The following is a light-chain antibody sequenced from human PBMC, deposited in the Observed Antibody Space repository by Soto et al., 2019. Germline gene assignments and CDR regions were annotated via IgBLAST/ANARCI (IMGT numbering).Light chain of an antibody. J-gene: IGKJ5*01. V-gene: IGKV3-20*01. Sequence: IVLTDSPRTLSFSPREASTLSCIASPTLSNSFIAGYQQKPGQAPRLLIYDTSSRATGVPDRYSASGSGTDFTLTISRLEPEDFAVFFCQQYGTSEIIFGHGTRLE. CDR1: PTLSNSF. CDR3: QQYGTSEII. CDR2: DTS.